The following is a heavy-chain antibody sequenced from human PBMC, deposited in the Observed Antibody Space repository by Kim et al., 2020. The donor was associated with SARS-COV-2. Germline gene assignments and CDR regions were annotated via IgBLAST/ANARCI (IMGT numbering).Heavy chain of an antibody. CDR3: ARDWQKWSGNYFDY. Sequence: SETLSLTCSVSGDSISSSGSYWGWIRQPPGKGLEWIGSIDYSGSTYYNSSLKSRVTISVAMSKNQFSLKLSSVTAADTAVYYCARDWQKWSGNYFDYWGQGTLVTVSS. CDR2: IDYSGST. D-gene: IGHD2-15*01. J-gene: IGHJ4*02. V-gene: IGHV4-39*07. CDR1: GDSISSSGSY.